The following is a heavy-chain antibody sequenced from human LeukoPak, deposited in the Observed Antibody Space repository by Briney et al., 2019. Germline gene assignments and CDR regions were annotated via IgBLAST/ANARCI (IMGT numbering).Heavy chain of an antibody. V-gene: IGHV5-51*01. D-gene: IGHD2-2*01. Sequence: GESLKISCKGSGYSFTSYWIGWVRQMPGKGLEWMGIIYPGDSDTRYSPSFQGQVTISADKSISTAYLQWSSLKASDTAMYYCARDGCSSTSCYPYYYYGMDVWGQGTTVTASS. CDR3: ARDGCSSTSCYPYYYYGMDV. J-gene: IGHJ6*02. CDR1: GYSFTSYW. CDR2: IYPGDSDT.